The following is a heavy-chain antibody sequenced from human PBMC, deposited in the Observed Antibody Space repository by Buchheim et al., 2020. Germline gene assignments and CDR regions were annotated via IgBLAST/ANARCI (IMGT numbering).Heavy chain of an antibody. CDR2: ISWNSGSI. D-gene: IGHD6-13*01. CDR1: GFTFDDYA. V-gene: IGHV3-9*01. J-gene: IGHJ6*02. CDR3: AKEQQLVQDYYYGMDV. Sequence: EVQLVGSGGGLVQPGRSLRLSCAASGFTFDDYAMHWVRQAPGKGLEWVSGISWNSGSIGYADSVKGRFTISRDNAKNSLYLQMNSLRAEDTALYYCAKEQQLVQDYYYGMDVWGQGTT.